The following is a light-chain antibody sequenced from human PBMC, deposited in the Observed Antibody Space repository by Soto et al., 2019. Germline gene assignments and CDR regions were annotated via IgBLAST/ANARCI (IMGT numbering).Light chain of an antibody. CDR3: QQYNNWPPWT. J-gene: IGKJ1*01. CDR1: QRVSSN. CDR2: GAS. V-gene: IGKV3-15*01. Sequence: EIVMTQSPATLSVSPGERATLSCRASQRVSSNLAWYQQKPGQAPRLLIYGASTRATCIPARFSGSGSGTEFTLTISSLQSEDFAVYYCQQYNNWPPWTFGQGTKVEIK.